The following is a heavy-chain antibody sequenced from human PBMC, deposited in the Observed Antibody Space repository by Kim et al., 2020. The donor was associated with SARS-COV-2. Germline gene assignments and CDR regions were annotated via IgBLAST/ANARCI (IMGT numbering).Heavy chain of an antibody. CDR1: GGSISSSSYY. Sequence: SETLSLTCTVSGGSISSSSYYWGWIRQPPGKGLEWIGSIYYSGSTYYNPSLKSRVTISVDTSKNQFSLKLSSVTAADTAVYYCARDGVVGATISWFDPWG. J-gene: IGHJ5*02. CDR2: IYYSGST. CDR3: ARDGVVGATISWFDP. D-gene: IGHD1-26*01. V-gene: IGHV4-39*07.